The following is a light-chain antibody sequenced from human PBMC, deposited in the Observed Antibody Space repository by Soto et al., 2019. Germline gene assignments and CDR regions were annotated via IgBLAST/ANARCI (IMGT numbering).Light chain of an antibody. CDR1: SSNIGTYT. J-gene: IGLJ2*01. Sequence: QSVLTQPPSVSGTPGQRVTISCSGGSSNIGTYTVNWYQQYPDKAPKLIIFEVNGRPSGVSDRFVGSKSGNTASLTISGLQPEDEADYYCSSRSSITTVVFGGGTKVTVL. V-gene: IGLV1-44*01. CDR3: SSRSSITTVV. CDR2: EVN.